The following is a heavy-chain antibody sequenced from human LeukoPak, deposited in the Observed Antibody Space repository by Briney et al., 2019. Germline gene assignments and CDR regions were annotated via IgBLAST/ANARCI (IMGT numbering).Heavy chain of an antibody. CDR1: GYTFTGYY. CDR2: INPNSGGT. V-gene: IGHV1-2*06. J-gene: IGHJ4*02. CDR3: ARWAGYSYGQDY. Sequence: GASVTVSFTASGYTFTGYYMHWVRQAPGQGLEWMGRINPNSGGTNYAQKFQGRVTMTRDTSISTAYMELSRLRSDDTAVYYCARWAGYSYGQDYWGQGTLVTVSS. D-gene: IGHD5-18*01.